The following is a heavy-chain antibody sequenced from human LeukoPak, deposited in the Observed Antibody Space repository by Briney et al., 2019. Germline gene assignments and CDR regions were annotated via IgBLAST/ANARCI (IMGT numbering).Heavy chain of an antibody. CDR3: ARNRNIAAAGSSYFDY. CDR1: GFTVSNNY. V-gene: IGHV3-48*01. Sequence: GGSLRLSCAASGFTVSNNYMNWVRQAPGKGLEWVSYISSSGSTIYYADSVKGRFTISRDNSKNTLYLQMNSLRAEDTAVYYCARNRNIAAAGSSYFDYWGQGTLVTVSS. D-gene: IGHD6-13*01. J-gene: IGHJ4*02. CDR2: ISSSGSTI.